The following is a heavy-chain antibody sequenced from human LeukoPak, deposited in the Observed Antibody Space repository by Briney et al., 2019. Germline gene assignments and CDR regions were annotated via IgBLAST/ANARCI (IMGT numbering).Heavy chain of an antibody. V-gene: IGHV4-34*01. Sequence: SEALSLTCAVYGGSFSGYYWSWIRQPPGKGLEWIGEMNHSGSTNYNPSLKSRVTISVDTSKNQFSLKLSSVTAADTAVYYCAGLYSSGWYPGAYYFDYWGQGTLVTVSS. D-gene: IGHD6-19*01. J-gene: IGHJ4*02. CDR3: AGLYSSGWYPGAYYFDY. CDR1: GGSFSGYY. CDR2: MNHSGST.